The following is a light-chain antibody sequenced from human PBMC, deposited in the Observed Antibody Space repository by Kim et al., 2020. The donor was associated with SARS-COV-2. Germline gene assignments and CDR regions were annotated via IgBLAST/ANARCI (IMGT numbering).Light chain of an antibody. V-gene: IGKV1-5*03. Sequence: ASVGDRVTITCRASQSISNWLAWYQQKPGKAPKLLIYKASSLESGVPSTFSGSGSGTEFTLTISSLQPDDFATYYCQQYHSYLITFGQGTRLEIK. CDR3: QQYHSYLIT. CDR2: KAS. CDR1: QSISNW. J-gene: IGKJ5*01.